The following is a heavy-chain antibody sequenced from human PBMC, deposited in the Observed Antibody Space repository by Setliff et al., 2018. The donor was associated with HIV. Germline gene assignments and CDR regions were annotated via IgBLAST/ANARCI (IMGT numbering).Heavy chain of an antibody. CDR1: GGSFSGYY. Sequence: SETLSLTCAVYGGSFSGYYWSWIRQPPGKGLEWIGEINHSGSTNYNMSLWSRVTISLDASRNQFSLELISVTAADTAVYYCAGGPGTTSIDYWAQGTTVTVSS. CDR2: INHSGST. V-gene: IGHV4-34*01. CDR3: AGGPGTTSIDY. D-gene: IGHD1-26*01. J-gene: IGHJ4*02.